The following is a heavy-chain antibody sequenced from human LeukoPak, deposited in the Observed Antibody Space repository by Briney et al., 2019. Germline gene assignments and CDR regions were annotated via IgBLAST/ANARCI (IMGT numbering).Heavy chain of an antibody. CDR3: ARDEGYSGGFSDSDV. J-gene: IGHJ6*04. CDR2: ILYSGTT. D-gene: IGHD5-18*01. CDR1: GGSISGRNYY. V-gene: IGHV4-39*07. Sequence: KSSETLSLTCTVSGGSISGRNYYWGWIRQPLGKGLEWIGSILYSGTTYYNPSLESRVTISLDTSKNQFSLKVTSVTVADTAVYYCARDEGYSGGFSDSDVWGKGTTVTVSS.